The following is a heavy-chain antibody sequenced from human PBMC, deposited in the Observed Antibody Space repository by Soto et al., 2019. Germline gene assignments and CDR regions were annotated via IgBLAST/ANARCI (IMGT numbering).Heavy chain of an antibody. CDR1: GYTFTNYG. CDR2: ISGYNGNT. CDR3: ARDNAVVITTFDY. J-gene: IGHJ4*02. V-gene: IGHV1-18*01. D-gene: IGHD3-22*01. Sequence: GASVKVSCKASGYTFTNYGISWVRQAPGQGLEWVGWISGYNGNTKYAQKVQDRVTMTTDTSTRTVYMELRSLRSDDAAVYYCARDNAVVITTFDYWGQGTPVTVPQ.